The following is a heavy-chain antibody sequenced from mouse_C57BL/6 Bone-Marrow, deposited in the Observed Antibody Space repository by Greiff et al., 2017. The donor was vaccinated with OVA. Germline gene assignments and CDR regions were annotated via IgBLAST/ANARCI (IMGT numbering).Heavy chain of an antibody. D-gene: IGHD1-1*01. CDR3: ARALHYYGSSYAMDY. CDR2: IHPNSGST. Sequence: VKLMESGAELVKPGASVQLSCKASGYTFTSYWMHWVKQRPGQGLEWIGMIHPNSGSTNYNEKFKSKATLTVDKSSSTAYMQLSSLTSEDSAVYYCARALHYYGSSYAMDYWGQGTSVTVSS. V-gene: IGHV1-64*01. J-gene: IGHJ4*01. CDR1: GYTFTSYW.